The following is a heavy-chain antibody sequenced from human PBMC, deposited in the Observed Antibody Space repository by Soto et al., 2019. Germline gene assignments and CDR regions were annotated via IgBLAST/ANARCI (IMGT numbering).Heavy chain of an antibody. V-gene: IGHV3-23*01. Sequence: LRLSCAASGFTISTYAMTWVRQAPGKWLECVSGVTGSGGQIHYADSVKGRFTISKDNSKNTLYLQMSSLREEDTALYYCAKDAVYKDGLWLMDSWGQGTLVTVSS. CDR2: VTGSGGQI. CDR3: AKDAVYKDGLWLMDS. D-gene: IGHD2-21*01. J-gene: IGHJ5*02. CDR1: GFTISTYA.